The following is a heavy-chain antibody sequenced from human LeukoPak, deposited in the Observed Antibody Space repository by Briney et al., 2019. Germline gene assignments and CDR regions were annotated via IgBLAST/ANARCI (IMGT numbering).Heavy chain of an antibody. J-gene: IGHJ3*02. CDR3: ARASHDYGDLLDAFDI. CDR1: GFTFSSYW. D-gene: IGHD4-17*01. V-gene: IGHV3-7*01. Sequence: GGSLRLSCAASGFTFSSYWMSWVRQAPGKGLEWVANIKQDGSEKYYVDSVKGRFTISRDNAKNSLYLQMNSLRAEDTVVYYCARASHDYGDLLDAFDIWGQGTMVTVSS. CDR2: IKQDGSEK.